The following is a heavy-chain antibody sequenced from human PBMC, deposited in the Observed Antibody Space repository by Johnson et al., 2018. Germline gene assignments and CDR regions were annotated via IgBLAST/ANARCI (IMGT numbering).Heavy chain of an antibody. CDR3: ARGWGYVDC. CDR1: GASISSYY. CDR2: IYYSENT. V-gene: IGHV4-59*01. J-gene: IGHJ4*02. Sequence: QVQLQESGPGLVKPSETLSLTCTVSGASISSYYWSWIRQPPGKGLEWIGFIYYSENTNYNPSLKSRVTISVDTSKNHFSLKLSSVTAADTAVYYCARGWGYVDCWGQGTLVTVSS. D-gene: IGHD7-27*01.